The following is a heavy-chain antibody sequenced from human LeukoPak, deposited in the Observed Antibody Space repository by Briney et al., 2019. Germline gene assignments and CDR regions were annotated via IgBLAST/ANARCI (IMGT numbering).Heavy chain of an antibody. V-gene: IGHV1-18*01. D-gene: IGHD6-19*01. CDR3: ARVSQSSAVAGSGSIDY. CDR1: GYTFTSYG. Sequence: GASVKVSCKASGYTFTSYGISWVRQAPGQGFEWMGWISAYNANTNYAQKLQGRVTMTTDTSTSTAYMELRSLRSDDTAVYYCARVSQSSAVAGSGSIDYWGQGTLVTVSS. CDR2: ISAYNANT. J-gene: IGHJ4*02.